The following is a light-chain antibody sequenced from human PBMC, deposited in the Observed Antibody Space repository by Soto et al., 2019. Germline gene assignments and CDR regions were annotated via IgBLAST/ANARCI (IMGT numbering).Light chain of an antibody. CDR2: AAS. Sequence: DIQMTQSPSSLSASVGDRVTITCRASQSISSYLNWYQQKPGKAPKLLIYAASSLQSGVPSRFSGSGSGTDFTLTISSCQPEDFARYFSQQRYSTPVAVGKRTKLEIK. V-gene: IGKV1-39*01. CDR3: QQRYSTPVA. CDR1: QSISSY. J-gene: IGKJ1*01.